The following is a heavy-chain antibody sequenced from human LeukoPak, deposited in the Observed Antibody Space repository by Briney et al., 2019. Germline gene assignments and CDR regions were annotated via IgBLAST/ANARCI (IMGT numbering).Heavy chain of an antibody. CDR1: GYTLTDLS. D-gene: IGHD6-19*01. CDR3: ATAPRLSGWDFDY. Sequence: TSVKVCCKVSGYTLTDLSMHWVRPAPGKGLEWMEGFDPEDAETIYTQNFQGRVTMTEDTSTDTAYMELRSPRSEDTAVYYCATAPRLSGWDFDYWGQGNRVTVSS. J-gene: IGHJ4*02. CDR2: FDPEDAET. V-gene: IGHV1-24*01.